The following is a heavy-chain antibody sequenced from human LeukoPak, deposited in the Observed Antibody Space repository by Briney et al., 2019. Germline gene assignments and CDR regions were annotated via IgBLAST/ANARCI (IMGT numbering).Heavy chain of an antibody. CDR1: GGTFSSYA. CDR2: IIPILGIA. D-gene: IGHD3-3*01. V-gene: IGHV1-69*04. J-gene: IGHJ4*02. CDR3: ARGLGYYDFWSGYYSGIF. Sequence: SVKVSCKASGGTFSSYAISWVRQAPGQGLEWMGRIIPILGIANYAQKFQGRVTITADKSTSTAYMELSSLRAEDTAVYYCARGLGYYDFWSGYYSGIFRGQGTLVTVSS.